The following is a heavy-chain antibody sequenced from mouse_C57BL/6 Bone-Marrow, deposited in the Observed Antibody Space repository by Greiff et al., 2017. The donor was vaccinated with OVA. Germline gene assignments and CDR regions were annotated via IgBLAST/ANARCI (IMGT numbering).Heavy chain of an antibody. CDR1: GFTFSSYG. Sequence: DVMLVESGGDLVKPGGSLKLSCAASGFTFSSYGMSWVRQTPDTRLEWVATISSGGSYTYYPDSVKGRFTISRDNAKNTLYLQMSSLKSEDTAMYYCAGGVWFPLDYWGQGTSVTVSS. CDR2: ISSGGSYT. CDR3: AGGVWFPLDY. V-gene: IGHV5-6*02. D-gene: IGHD2-10*02. J-gene: IGHJ4*01.